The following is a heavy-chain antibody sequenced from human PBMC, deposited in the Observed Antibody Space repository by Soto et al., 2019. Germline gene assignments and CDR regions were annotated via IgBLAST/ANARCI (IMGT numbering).Heavy chain of an antibody. D-gene: IGHD6-19*01. CDR2: INGGSDSI. CDR3: AKSGDSAGWAIDF. Sequence: EVQLVESGGGLVQPGGSLRLYCVGSGFMFDSFAMNWVRQAPGKGLEWVSYINGGSDSIYYAESVKGRFTISRDNARNSLSLQMNSLSDEDTAVYYCAKSGDSAGWAIDFWGQGTLVTVSS. J-gene: IGHJ4*02. CDR1: GFMFDSFA. V-gene: IGHV3-48*02.